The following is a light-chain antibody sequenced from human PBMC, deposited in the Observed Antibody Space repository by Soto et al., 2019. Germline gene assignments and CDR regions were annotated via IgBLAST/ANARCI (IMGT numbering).Light chain of an antibody. J-gene: IGLJ1*01. Sequence: QSALTQPASVSGSPGQAIAISCTGTSSDVGGYKYVSWYQQYAGKAPKLMIYDVSNRPSGVSDRFSGSKSGNTASLTISGLQSEDEADYYCSSYTSSSSYVFGPGTKVNVL. CDR2: DVS. V-gene: IGLV2-14*01. CDR3: SSYTSSSSYV. CDR1: SSDVGGYKY.